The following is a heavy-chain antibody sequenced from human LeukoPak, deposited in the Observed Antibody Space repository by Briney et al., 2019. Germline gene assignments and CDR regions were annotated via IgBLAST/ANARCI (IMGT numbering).Heavy chain of an antibody. Sequence: PSETLSLTCTVSGGSISSGGYYWSWIRQHPGKGLEWIGYIYYSERTYYNPSLESRVTMSVDTSKNHFSLKLSSVTAADTAVNYCARGRGSSGYCYLTWGQGTLVTVSS. D-gene: IGHD3-22*01. V-gene: IGHV4-31*03. CDR3: ARGRGSSGYCYLT. CDR2: IYYSERT. J-gene: IGHJ5*02. CDR1: GGSISSGGYY.